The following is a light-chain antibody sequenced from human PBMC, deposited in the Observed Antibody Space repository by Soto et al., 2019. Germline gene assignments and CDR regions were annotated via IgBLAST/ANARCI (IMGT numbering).Light chain of an antibody. CDR2: GAS. CDR3: QQYNNWPLT. V-gene: IGKV3-15*01. Sequence: EIVMTQSPATLSVSPGERATLSCRASQSVSSNLAWYQQKPGQAPRLLNYGASTRATGIPARFSGSGSGTEFTLTISSLQSEDFAVYHCQQYNNWPLTFGGGTKVEIK. CDR1: QSVSSN. J-gene: IGKJ4*01.